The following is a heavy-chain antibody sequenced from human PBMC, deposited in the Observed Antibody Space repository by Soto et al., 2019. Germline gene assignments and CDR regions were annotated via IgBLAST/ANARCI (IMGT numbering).Heavy chain of an antibody. CDR3: AKVRWEPRGPFDY. V-gene: IGHV1-69*13. J-gene: IGHJ4*02. Sequence: SVKVSCKASGGTFSSYAISWVRQAPGQGLEWMGGIIPIFGTANYAQKFQGRVTITADESTSTAYMELSSLRSEDTAVYYCAKVRWEPRGPFDYWGQGTLVTVSS. CDR1: GGTFSSYA. D-gene: IGHD1-26*01. CDR2: IIPIFGTA.